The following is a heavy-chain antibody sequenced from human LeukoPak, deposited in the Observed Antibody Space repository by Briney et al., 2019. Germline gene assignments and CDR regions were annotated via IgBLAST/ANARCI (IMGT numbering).Heavy chain of an antibody. CDR1: GGSIMTTHW. D-gene: IGHD4-23*01. CDR3: AAWGVDYGGNFDYSDY. Sequence: PSETLSLTCAVSGGSIMTTHWWSWVRQPPGKGLEWIGEIYHTGTTNYSPSLKSRLIISVYTSTNQFSLKLSSVTAADTATYYCAAWGVDYGGNFDYSDYWGQGTLVTVSA. J-gene: IGHJ4*02. V-gene: IGHV4-4*02. CDR2: IYHTGTT.